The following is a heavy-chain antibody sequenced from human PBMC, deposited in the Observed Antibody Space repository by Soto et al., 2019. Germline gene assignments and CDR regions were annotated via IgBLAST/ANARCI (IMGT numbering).Heavy chain of an antibody. J-gene: IGHJ4*02. V-gene: IGHV4-39*01. CDR1: GGSISSTTYY. CDR3: ARSASTVINRHFDY. Sequence: SETLSLTCTVSGGSISSTTYYWGWIRQPPGKGLEWIGSIYYSGSIYYNPSLKSRATISVDTSKNQFSLKLSSVTAADTAVYFCARSASTVINRHFDYWGQGTPDPVSA. CDR2: IYYSGSI. D-gene: IGHD4-17*01.